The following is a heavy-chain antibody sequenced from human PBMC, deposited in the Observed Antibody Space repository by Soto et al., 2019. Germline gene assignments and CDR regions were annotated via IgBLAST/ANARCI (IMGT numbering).Heavy chain of an antibody. CDR1: GGSIKSSDHH. Sequence: PSETLSLTCTVSGGSIKSSDHHWSWTRQSPAKGLEWIGYIHNSGTSFYNPSLRGRVTVTLDTSRSQFSLTLASVTAADTAVYYCVREERIAAPQLDYWGQGIPVPVSS. D-gene: IGHD6-6*01. V-gene: IGHV4-30-4*01. CDR2: IHNSGTS. J-gene: IGHJ4*02. CDR3: VREERIAAPQLDY.